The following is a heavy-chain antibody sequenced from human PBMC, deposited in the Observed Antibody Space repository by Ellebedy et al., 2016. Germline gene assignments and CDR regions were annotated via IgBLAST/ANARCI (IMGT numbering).Heavy chain of an antibody. CDR3: AKGSSYYGSGSYLER. V-gene: IGHV3-23*01. CDR1: GFTFSTYA. CDR2: ISANGAKT. D-gene: IGHD3-10*01. Sequence: GGSLRLSCAASGFTFSTYAMSWVRQAPGKGPEWVSSISANGAKTYYAGSVRGRFTISRDESDHPVYFQMKSLRAEDTAVYYFAKGSSYYGSGSYLERWGQGTLVVVSS. J-gene: IGHJ4*02.